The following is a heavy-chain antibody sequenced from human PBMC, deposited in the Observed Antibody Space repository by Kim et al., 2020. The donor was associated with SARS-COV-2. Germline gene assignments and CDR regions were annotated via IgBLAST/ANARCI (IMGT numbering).Heavy chain of an antibody. J-gene: IGHJ4*02. Sequence: GGSLRLSCAASGFTFSTYWMSWVRQAPGKGLEFVANIKEDGSEKYYVDSVKGRFTISRDNAKKSLYLQMNSLRADDTAVYYCASLTGYLRVDYWGQGSLVTVSA. V-gene: IGHV3-7*03. CDR1: GFTFSTYW. D-gene: IGHD7-27*01. CDR3: ASLTGYLRVDY. CDR2: IKEDGSEK.